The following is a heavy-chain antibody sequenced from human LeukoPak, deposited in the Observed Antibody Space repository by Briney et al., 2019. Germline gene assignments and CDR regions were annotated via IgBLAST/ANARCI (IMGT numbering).Heavy chain of an antibody. V-gene: IGHV3-23*01. CDR1: GFTFSSYA. CDR2: VSGSGGST. Sequence: GGSLRLSCAASGFTFSSYAMSWVRQAPGKGLEWVSAVSGSGGSTYYADSVKGRFTISRDNSKNTLYRQMNSLRAEDTAVYYCAKGRKYSSSWYYFDYWGQGTLVTVSS. J-gene: IGHJ4*02. CDR3: AKGRKYSSSWYYFDY. D-gene: IGHD6-13*01.